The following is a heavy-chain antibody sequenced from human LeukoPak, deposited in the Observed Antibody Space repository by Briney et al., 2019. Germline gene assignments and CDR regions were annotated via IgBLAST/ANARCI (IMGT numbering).Heavy chain of an antibody. V-gene: IGHV4-4*07. Sequence: SETLSLTCTVSGGSISSYYWSWIRQPAGKGLEWIGRIYTSGSTNYNPSLKSRVTMSVDTSKNQFSLKLISVTAADTAVYYCARGYCSGGRCYHFDYWGQGTLVTVSS. J-gene: IGHJ4*02. CDR3: ARGYCSGGRCYHFDY. CDR1: GGSISSYY. D-gene: IGHD2-15*01. CDR2: IYTSGST.